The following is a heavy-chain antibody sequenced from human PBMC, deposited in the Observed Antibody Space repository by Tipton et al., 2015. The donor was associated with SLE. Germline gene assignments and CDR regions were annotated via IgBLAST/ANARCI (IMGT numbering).Heavy chain of an antibody. D-gene: IGHD3-16*01. J-gene: IGHJ3*02. V-gene: IGHV4-39*07. Sequence: TLSLTCTVSGGSISGSGYYWGWIRQPPGKGLQWLASISYSGNTYFNPSLKSRLTISVDTSKNQFSLKLSPVTAADTAVYYCARGGGGAFDIWGQGTMVTVSS. CDR3: ARGGGGAFDI. CDR2: ISYSGNT. CDR1: GGSISGSGYY.